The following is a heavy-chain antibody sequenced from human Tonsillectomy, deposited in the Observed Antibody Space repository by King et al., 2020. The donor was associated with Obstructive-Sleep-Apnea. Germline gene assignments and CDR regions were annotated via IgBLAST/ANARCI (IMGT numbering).Heavy chain of an antibody. V-gene: IGHV3-9*01. D-gene: IGHD3-22*01. Sequence: QLVQSGGGLVQPGRSLRLSCAASGFTFDDYAMHWVRQAPGKGLEWVSGISWNSGSIGYADSVKGRFTISRDNAKNSLYLQMNSLRAEDTALYYCAKGNHYDSSGYYPLFDYWGQGTLVTVSS. J-gene: IGHJ4*02. CDR2: ISWNSGSI. CDR1: GFTFDDYA. CDR3: AKGNHYDSSGYYPLFDY.